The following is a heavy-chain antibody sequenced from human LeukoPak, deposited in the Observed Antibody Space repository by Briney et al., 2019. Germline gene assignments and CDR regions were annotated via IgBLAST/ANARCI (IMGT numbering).Heavy chain of an antibody. Sequence: PGGSLRLSCAASGFTFSSYSMNWVRQAPGKGLEWVSSISSSSSYIYYADSVKGRFTISRDNAKNSLYLQMNSLRAEDTAVYYCARPPTRTDSGLDYWGQGTLVTVSP. V-gene: IGHV3-21*01. CDR3: ARPPTRTDSGLDY. J-gene: IGHJ4*02. D-gene: IGHD5-12*01. CDR1: GFTFSSYS. CDR2: ISSSSSYI.